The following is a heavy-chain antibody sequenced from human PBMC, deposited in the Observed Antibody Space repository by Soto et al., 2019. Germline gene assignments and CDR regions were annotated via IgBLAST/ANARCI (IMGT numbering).Heavy chain of an antibody. CDR2: ISGGGDAT. CDR3: ARKVVGSTSRPDYWYFDL. V-gene: IGHV3-23*01. J-gene: IGHJ2*01. Sequence: EVQLLESGGDSVQPGGSVRLSCAGSGFTFINYAMNWVRQAPGKGLEWVSTISGGGDATFFADSVRGRFTFSRDNSKNTVTLQMNSLGVDDTAVYYRARKVVGSTSRPDYWYFDLWGRGTLVTVSS. CDR1: GFTFINYA. D-gene: IGHD2-21*01.